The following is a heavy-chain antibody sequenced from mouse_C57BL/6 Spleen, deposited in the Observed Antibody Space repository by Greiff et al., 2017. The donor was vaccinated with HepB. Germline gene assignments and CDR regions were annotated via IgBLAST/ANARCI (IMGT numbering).Heavy chain of an antibody. CDR3: ARSQFFGSHYFDY. CDR1: GYTFTDYN. V-gene: IGHV1-18*01. CDR2: INPNNGGT. D-gene: IGHD1-1*01. J-gene: IGHJ2*01. Sequence: VQLQQSGPELVKPGASVKIPCKASGYTFTDYNMDWVKQSHGKSLEWIGDINPNNGGTIYNQKFKGKATLTVDKSSSTAYMELRSLTSEDTAVYYCARSQFFGSHYFDYWGQGTTLTVSS.